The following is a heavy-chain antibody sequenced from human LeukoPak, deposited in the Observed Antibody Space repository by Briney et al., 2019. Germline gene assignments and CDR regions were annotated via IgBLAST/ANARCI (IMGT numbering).Heavy chain of an antibody. CDR3: GRVPCSGGSCYPDY. V-gene: IGHV4-34*01. CDR1: GGSFSGYY. CDR2: INHSGST. J-gene: IGHJ4*02. Sequence: SETLSLTCAVYGGSFSGYYWSWIRQPPGKGLEWIGEINHSGSTNYNPSLKSRVTISVDTSKNQFSLRLTSVTAADTAVYYCGRVPCSGGSCYPDYWGQGTLVTVSS. D-gene: IGHD2-15*01.